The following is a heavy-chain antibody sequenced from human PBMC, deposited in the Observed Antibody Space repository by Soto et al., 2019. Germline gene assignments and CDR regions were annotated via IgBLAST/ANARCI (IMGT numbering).Heavy chain of an antibody. D-gene: IGHD6-13*01. Sequence: ASVKVSCKASGYSFTSYGISWVRQAPGQGLEWMGWISAYNGNTNYAQKFQGRVTMTTDTSTSTVYMELRSLRAEDTAVYYCARGPYSSSWYSAYWGQGTLVTVSS. CDR1: GYSFTSYG. V-gene: IGHV1-18*01. CDR2: ISAYNGNT. J-gene: IGHJ4*02. CDR3: ARGPYSSSWYSAY.